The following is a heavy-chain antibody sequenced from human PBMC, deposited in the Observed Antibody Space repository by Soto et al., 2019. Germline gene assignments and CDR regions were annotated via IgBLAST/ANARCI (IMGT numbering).Heavy chain of an antibody. D-gene: IGHD6-13*01. Sequence: SETLSLTCTVSGGSISSYYWSWIRQPPGKGLEWIGEINHSGSTNYNPSLKSRVTISVDTSKNQFSLKLSSVTAADTAVYYCARGSIDSIAAAGFLFDSWGQGTLVTVSS. CDR1: GGSISSYY. J-gene: IGHJ4*02. CDR2: INHSGST. CDR3: ARGSIDSIAAAGFLFDS. V-gene: IGHV4-34*01.